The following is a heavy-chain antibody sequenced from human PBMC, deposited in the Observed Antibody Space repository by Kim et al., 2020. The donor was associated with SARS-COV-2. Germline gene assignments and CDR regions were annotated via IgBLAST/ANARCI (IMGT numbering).Heavy chain of an antibody. CDR1: GSTITTYV. V-gene: IGHV1-69*13. CDR3: ARGVQWLLIGALDF. J-gene: IGHJ4*02. D-gene: IGHD6-19*01. CDR2: IVPISGTT. Sequence: SVKVSCRTSGSTITTYVISWVRQAPGQGLEWMGGIVPISGTTNYARKFQGRLTINADEPTSTAYMELSSLRSDDTAVYYCARGVQWLLIGALDFWDQGTLVTVSS.